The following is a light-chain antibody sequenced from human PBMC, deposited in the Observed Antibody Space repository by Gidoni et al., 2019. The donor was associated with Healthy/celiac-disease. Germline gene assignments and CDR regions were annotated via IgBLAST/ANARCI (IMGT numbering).Light chain of an antibody. CDR3: SSYTSSSTL. V-gene: IGLV2-14*03. J-gene: IGLJ2*01. Sequence: QSAPTQPAAESEYPGQSITSSGTGTSSDVGGYNYVSWYQPHPGKAPQLMIYDVSNRPSGVSNRFSGSSSGNTASLTISGLQAEDEADYYCSSYTSSSTLFGGGTKLTVL. CDR1: SSDVGGYNY. CDR2: DVS.